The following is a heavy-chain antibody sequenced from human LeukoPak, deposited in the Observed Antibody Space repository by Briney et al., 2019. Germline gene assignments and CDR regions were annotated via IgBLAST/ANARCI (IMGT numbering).Heavy chain of an antibody. CDR3: ARLRDGRWLLEY. V-gene: IGHV4-39*01. J-gene: IGHJ4*02. Sequence: SETLSLTCTASGGSNSSSGYYWGWIRQPPGKGLEWIASINYSGTTYYNPSLKSRVTISEDRSKNQFSLKLSSVTAADTAVYYCARLRDGRWLLEYWGQGTLVTVSS. D-gene: IGHD5-24*01. CDR1: GGSNSSSGYY. CDR2: INYSGTT.